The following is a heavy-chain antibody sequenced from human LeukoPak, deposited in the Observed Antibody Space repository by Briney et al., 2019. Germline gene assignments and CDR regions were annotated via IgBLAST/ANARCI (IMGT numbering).Heavy chain of an antibody. CDR2: ISSSSSYI. D-gene: IGHD2-15*01. Sequence: GGSLRLSCAASGFTFSSYSMNWVRQAPGKGLEWVSSISSSSSYIYDADSVKGRFTISRDNAKNSRYLQMNSLRAEDTAVYYCARESRGFCSGGSCYSYYYYYMDVWGKGTTVTVSS. CDR1: GFTFSSYS. CDR3: ARESRGFCSGGSCYSYYYYYMDV. J-gene: IGHJ6*03. V-gene: IGHV3-21*01.